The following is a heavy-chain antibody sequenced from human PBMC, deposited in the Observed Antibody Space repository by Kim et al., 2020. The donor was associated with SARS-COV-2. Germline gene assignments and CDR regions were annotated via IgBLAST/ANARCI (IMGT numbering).Heavy chain of an antibody. J-gene: IGHJ5*02. CDR1: GGSVSSGSYY. V-gene: IGHV4-61*01. CDR2: IYYSGST. CDR3: AREAWGVFGWFDP. D-gene: IGHD3-3*01. Sequence: SETLSLTCTVSGGSVSSGSYYWSWIRQPPGKGLEWIGYIYYSGSTNYNPSLKSRVTISVDTSKNQFSLKLSSVTAADTAVYYCAREAWGVFGWFDPWGQGTLVTVSS.